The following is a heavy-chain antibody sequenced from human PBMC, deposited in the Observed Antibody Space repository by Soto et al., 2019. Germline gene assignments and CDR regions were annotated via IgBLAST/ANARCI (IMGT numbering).Heavy chain of an antibody. CDR1: GFTFSSYA. CDR3: AREPHMRGPDY. J-gene: IGHJ4*02. V-gene: IGHV3-30-3*01. CDR2: ISYDGSNK. Sequence: QVQLVESGGGVVQPGRSLRLSCAASGFTFSSYAMHWVRQAPGKGLEWVAVISYDGSNKYYADSVKGRFTISRDNSKNTLYPQMDSLGAEDTAVYYCAREPHMRGPDYWGQGTLVTVSS.